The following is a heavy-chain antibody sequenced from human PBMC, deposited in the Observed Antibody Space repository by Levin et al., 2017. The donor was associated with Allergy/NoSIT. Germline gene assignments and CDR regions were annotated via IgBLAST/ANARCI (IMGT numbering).Heavy chain of an antibody. CDR3: ARDLPPLGSGYFGAPKGAYYYYYMDV. Sequence: AASVKVSCKASGYTFTSYAMNWVRQAPGQGLEWMGWINTNTGNPTYAQGFTGRFVFSLDTSVSTAYLQISSLKAEDTAVYYCARDLPPLGSGYFGAPKGAYYYYYMDVWGKGTTVTVSS. D-gene: IGHD5-12*01. J-gene: IGHJ6*03. V-gene: IGHV7-4-1*02. CDR1: GYTFTSYA. CDR2: INTNTGNP.